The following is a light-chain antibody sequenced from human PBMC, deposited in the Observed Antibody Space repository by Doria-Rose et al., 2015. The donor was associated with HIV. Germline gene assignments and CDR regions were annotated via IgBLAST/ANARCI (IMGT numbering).Light chain of an antibody. Sequence: TQSPESLGMSLGERATLNCKSNQSLLYTSKNYLAWYQQKPEQPTTLLIYWSSTLKSGVPARCSGSGSGTDFTLTISSLEAEDVAVYYCQQYYDTPSFGPGTSVDIK. CDR2: WSS. J-gene: IGKJ3*01. V-gene: IGKV4-1*01. CDR3: QQYYDTPS. CDR1: QSLLYTSKNY.